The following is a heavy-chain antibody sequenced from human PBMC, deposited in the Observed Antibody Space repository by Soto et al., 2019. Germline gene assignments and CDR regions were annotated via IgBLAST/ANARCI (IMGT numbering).Heavy chain of an antibody. CDR2: INTSGGSP. Sequence: SVKVSCKAFGYTFTIYYIHWVRQAPGQGLEWMGVINTSGGSPTYAQKFQDRVTMTRDTSTSTVYMELSSLRSEDTAVYYCARGGRHSDYYYYYGMDVWGQGTTVTVSS. CDR3: ARGGRHSDYYYYYGMDV. V-gene: IGHV1-46*01. CDR1: GYTFTIYY. J-gene: IGHJ6*02. D-gene: IGHD6-25*01.